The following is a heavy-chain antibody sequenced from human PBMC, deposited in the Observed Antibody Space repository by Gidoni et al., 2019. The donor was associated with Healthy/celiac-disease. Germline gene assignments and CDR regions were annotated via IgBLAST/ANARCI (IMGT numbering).Heavy chain of an antibody. CDR3: ARGSRITMIVVVHNWFDP. D-gene: IGHD3-22*01. V-gene: IGHV1-2*06. CDR1: GYTFPGYY. CDR2: INPSSGGT. J-gene: IGHJ5*02. Sequence: QVQLVQSGAEVKKPGDSVKVSCKASGYTFPGYYMHWVRQAPGQGLEWMGRINPSSGGTNYAQKFQGRVTMTRDTSISTAYMELSRLRSDDTAVYYCARGSRITMIVVVHNWFDPWGQGTLVTVSS.